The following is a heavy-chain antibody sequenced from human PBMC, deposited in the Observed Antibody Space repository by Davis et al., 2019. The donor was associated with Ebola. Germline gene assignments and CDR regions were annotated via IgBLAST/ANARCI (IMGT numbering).Heavy chain of an antibody. V-gene: IGHV1-46*01. CDR1: GYTFTSYY. J-gene: IGHJ4*02. D-gene: IGHD6-13*01. CDR3: ARDGMDSSSL. Sequence: ASVKVSCTASGYTFTSYYMHWVRQAPGQGLEWMGIINPSGGSTSYAQKFQGRVTMTRDTSTSTAYMELRSLRSDDTAVYYCARDGMDSSSLWGQGTLVTVSS. CDR2: INPSGGST.